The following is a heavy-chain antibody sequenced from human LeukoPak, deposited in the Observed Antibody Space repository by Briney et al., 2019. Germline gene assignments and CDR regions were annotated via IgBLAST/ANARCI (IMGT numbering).Heavy chain of an antibody. V-gene: IGHV1-18*01. CDR2: ISAYNGNT. D-gene: IGHD6-19*01. CDR3: ARASKTTGYSSGWYSDHYFDY. J-gene: IGHJ4*02. CDR1: GYTFTSYG. Sequence: GASVKVSCKASGYTFTSYGISWVRQAPGQGLEWMGWISAYNGNTNYARKLQGRVTMTTDTSTSTAYMELRSLRSDDTAVYYCARASKTTGYSSGWYSDHYFDYWGRGTLVTVSS.